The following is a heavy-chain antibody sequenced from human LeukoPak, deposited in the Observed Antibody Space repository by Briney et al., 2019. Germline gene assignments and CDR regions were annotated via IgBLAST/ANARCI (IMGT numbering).Heavy chain of an antibody. D-gene: IGHD3-22*01. V-gene: IGHV1-18*01. CDR3: ARDIYYHDSSAYYYFDY. CDR1: GYTFTSYG. CDR2: ISAYNGNT. Sequence: ASVKVSCKASGYTFTSYGMSWVRQAPGQGLEWVGWISAYNGNTNYAQKLQGRVTMTTDTSTGTAYMELRSLRSDDTAVYYCARDIYYHDSSAYYYFDYWGQGTLVAVPS. J-gene: IGHJ4*02.